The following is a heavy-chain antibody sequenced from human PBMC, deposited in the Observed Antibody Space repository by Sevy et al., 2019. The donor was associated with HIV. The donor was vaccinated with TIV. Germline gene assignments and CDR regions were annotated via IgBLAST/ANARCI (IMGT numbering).Heavy chain of an antibody. CDR3: VKDFGGPTDY. D-gene: IGHD3-16*01. Sequence: GGSLRLSCAGSGFSITSYWMHWVRQAPGKGLVWVSRMNEDGSVTNHAESVRGRFTISRDIAKNTLYLQMNSLSVDDTAVYYCVKDFGGPTDYWGQGNVVTVSS. V-gene: IGHV3-74*01. CDR2: MNEDGSVT. CDR1: GFSITSYW. J-gene: IGHJ4*02.